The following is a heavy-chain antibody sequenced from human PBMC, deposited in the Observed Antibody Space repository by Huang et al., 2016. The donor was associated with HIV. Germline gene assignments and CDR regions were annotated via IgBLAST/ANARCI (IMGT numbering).Heavy chain of an antibody. CDR3: ANFIQYYDFRKLKDV. CDR1: GGSIGGSSYY. V-gene: IGHV4-39*01. J-gene: IGHJ6*02. Sequence: QLQLQESGPGLVQPSETLSLTCSVSGGSIGGSSYYWGWIRQPPGKGLEWMGNIYYSGSTYDNPSLKGRVTISVDTSKNQITMKLNSVTAADTAGYYGANFIQYYDFRKLKDVWGQGTTGTVSS. D-gene: IGHD3-3*01. CDR2: IYYSGST.